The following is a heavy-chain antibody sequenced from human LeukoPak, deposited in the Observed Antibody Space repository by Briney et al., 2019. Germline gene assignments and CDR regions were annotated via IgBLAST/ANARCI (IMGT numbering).Heavy chain of an antibody. V-gene: IGHV1-69*01. CDR2: IIPIFGTA. CDR3: ARGYCSSTSCYRLSWFDP. D-gene: IGHD2-2*02. J-gene: IGHJ5*02. Sequence: GSSVKVSCKASGGTFSSYAISWVRQAPGQGLEWMGGIIPIFGTANYAQKFQGRVKISADECTSTAYMELSSLRSEDTAVYYCARGYCSSTSCYRLSWFDPWGQGTLVTVSS. CDR1: GGTFSSYA.